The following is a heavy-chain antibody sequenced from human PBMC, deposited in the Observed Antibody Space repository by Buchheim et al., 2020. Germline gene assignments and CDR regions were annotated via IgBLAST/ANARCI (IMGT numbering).Heavy chain of an antibody. CDR2: ISGSGSST. D-gene: IGHD3-3*01. CDR1: GFIFRIYA. CDR3: AKDGLGPKRRVEERGYFDY. V-gene: IGHV3-23*01. J-gene: IGHJ4*02. Sequence: EMNLLESGGGVVQPGGSLKLSCGASGFIFRIYAMGWVRQVPGAGLEWVSTISGSGSSTYYADSVKGRLTISRDNSKKPLYLQMNSLRAEDTAVYYCAKDGLGPKRRVEERGYFDYWGQGTL.